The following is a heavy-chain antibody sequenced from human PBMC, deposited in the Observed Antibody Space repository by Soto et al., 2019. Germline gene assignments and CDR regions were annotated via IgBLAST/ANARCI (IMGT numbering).Heavy chain of an antibody. CDR3: ARSSDYGDYQGIDAFDI. J-gene: IGHJ3*02. V-gene: IGHV3-23*01. CDR2: ISGSDDST. D-gene: IGHD4-17*01. CDR1: GFTFSSYA. Sequence: GGSLRLSCAASGFTFSSYAMSWVRQAPGKGLEWVSVISGSDDSTYYADSVKGRFTISRDNSKNTLYLQMNSLRAEDTAVYYCARSSDYGDYQGIDAFDIWGQGTMVTVSS.